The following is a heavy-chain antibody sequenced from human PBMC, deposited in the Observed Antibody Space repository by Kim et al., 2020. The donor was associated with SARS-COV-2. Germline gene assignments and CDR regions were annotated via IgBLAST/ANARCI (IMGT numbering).Heavy chain of an antibody. D-gene: IGHD1-1*01. CDR1: GFTFSGYD. Sequence: GGSLRLSCAASGFTFSGYDMNWVRQAPGKGLEWVSYITSSGRNIYYADSVKGRFTISRDNAKNSLYLQMNSLRAEDTAVYYCARERAQRRRRAGPTHAFYIWGRGTMVTVSS. V-gene: IGHV3-48*03. J-gene: IGHJ3*02. CDR3: ARERAQRRRRAGPTHAFYI. CDR2: ITSSGRNI.